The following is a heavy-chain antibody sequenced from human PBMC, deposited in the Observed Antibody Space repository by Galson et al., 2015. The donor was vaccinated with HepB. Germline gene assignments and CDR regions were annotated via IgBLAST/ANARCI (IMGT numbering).Heavy chain of an antibody. D-gene: IGHD3-3*01. CDR3: ARDPAYDFWSGYPPSHFDF. CDR2: IGGRGSSI. CDR1: GFTFNNYV. Sequence: SLRLSCAASGFTFNNYVMNWVRQAPGKGLEWVSGIGGRGSSIYYTDSVKGRFTISRDNSKNTLYLQMNSLRAEDTAVYFCARDPAYDFWSGYPPSHFDFWGHGTLVTVSS. J-gene: IGHJ4*01. V-gene: IGHV3-23*01.